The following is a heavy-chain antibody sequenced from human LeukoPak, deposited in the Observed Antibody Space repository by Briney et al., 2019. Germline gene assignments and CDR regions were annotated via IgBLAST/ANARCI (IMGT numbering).Heavy chain of an antibody. V-gene: IGHV3-48*03. CDR1: GFTFSSYE. D-gene: IGHD3-10*01. Sequence: GGSLRLSCAASGFTFSSYEMNWVRQAPGKGLEWVSYISSSDSTIYYADSVKGRFTISRDNAKNSLYLQMNSLRAEDTAVYYCAREYYYGSGSFDYWGQGTLVTVSS. CDR2: ISSSDSTI. CDR3: AREYYYGSGSFDY. J-gene: IGHJ4*02.